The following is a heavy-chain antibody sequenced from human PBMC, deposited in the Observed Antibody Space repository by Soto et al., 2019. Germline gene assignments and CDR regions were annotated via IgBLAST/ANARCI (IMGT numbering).Heavy chain of an antibody. CDR2: ITPYNGNT. Sequence: GASVKVSCKASGYTFTNYAITWVRQAPGQGLEWMGWITPYNGNTNYAQRLQGRVTMTTDTSTTTAYMELRSLRSDDTAVYYCARDPKPNRYYFDYWGQGTLVTVSS. V-gene: IGHV1-18*01. CDR3: ARDPKPNRYYFDY. J-gene: IGHJ4*02. CDR1: GYTFTNYA.